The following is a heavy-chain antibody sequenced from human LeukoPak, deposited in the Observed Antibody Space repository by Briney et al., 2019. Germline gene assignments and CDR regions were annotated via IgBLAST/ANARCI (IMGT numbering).Heavy chain of an antibody. V-gene: IGHV3-33*01. Sequence: GRSLRLSCAASGFTFSSYGMHWVRQAPGKGLEWVAVIWYDGSNKYYADFVKGRFTISRDKSKNTLYLQMNSLRAEDTAVYYCARDSSYGDRSLDYWGQGTLVTVSS. CDR2: IWYDGSNK. J-gene: IGHJ4*02. CDR3: ARDSSYGDRSLDY. CDR1: GFTFSSYG. D-gene: IGHD4-17*01.